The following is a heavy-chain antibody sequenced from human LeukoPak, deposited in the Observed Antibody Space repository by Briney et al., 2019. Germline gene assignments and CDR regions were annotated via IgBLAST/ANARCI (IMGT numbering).Heavy chain of an antibody. D-gene: IGHD5-18*01. CDR3: ARTSYDYFEGLHDAFDI. CDR2: ISAYNGNT. J-gene: IGHJ3*02. Sequence: SVKVSCKASGYTFTSYGISWVRQAPGQGLEWMGWISAYNGNTNYAQKLQGRVTMTTDTSTSTAYMELRSLRSDDTAVYYCARTSYDYFEGLHDAFDIWGQGTMVTVSS. V-gene: IGHV1-18*01. CDR1: GYTFTSYG.